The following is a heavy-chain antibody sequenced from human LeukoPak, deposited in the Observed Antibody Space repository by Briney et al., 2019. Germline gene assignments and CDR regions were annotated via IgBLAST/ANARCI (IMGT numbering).Heavy chain of an antibody. J-gene: IGHJ5*02. CDR3: ARSIPQSANWFDP. Sequence: PSETLSLTCTVSGGSISSGGYYWSWIRQHPGKGLEWIGYIYYSGSTYYNPSLKSRVTISVDTSKNQFSLKLSSVTAADTAVYYCARSIPQSANWFDPWGQGTLVTVSS. V-gene: IGHV4-31*03. D-gene: IGHD2-2*02. CDR2: IYYSGST. CDR1: GGSISSGGYY.